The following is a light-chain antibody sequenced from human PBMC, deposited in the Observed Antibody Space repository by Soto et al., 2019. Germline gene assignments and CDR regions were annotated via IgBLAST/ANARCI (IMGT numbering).Light chain of an antibody. CDR2: DDD. CDR3: GTWQTSLRGHVV. CDR1: ISNIRSNY. Sequence: QSVLTQPPSVSAATGQKVTISCSGSISNIRSNYVSWYQQLPGTAPKLLIYDDDKRPSGIPDRFSGSKSGTSATLAITGLQTGDEADYYCGTWQTSLRGHVVFGGGTKVTVL. V-gene: IGLV1-51*01. J-gene: IGLJ2*01.